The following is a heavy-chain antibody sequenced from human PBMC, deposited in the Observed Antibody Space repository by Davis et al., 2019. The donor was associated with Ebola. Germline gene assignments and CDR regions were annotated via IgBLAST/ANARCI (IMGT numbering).Heavy chain of an antibody. D-gene: IGHD2-15*01. V-gene: IGHV1-18*04. CDR1: GYTFTSYY. CDR2: ISAYNGNT. Sequence: ASVKVSCKASGYTFTSYYMHWVRQAPGQGLEWMGWISAYNGNTNYAQKLQGRVTMTTDTSTSTAYMELRSLRSDDTAVYYCARGGVVAATFWFDPWGQGTLVTVSS. J-gene: IGHJ5*02. CDR3: ARGGVVAATFWFDP.